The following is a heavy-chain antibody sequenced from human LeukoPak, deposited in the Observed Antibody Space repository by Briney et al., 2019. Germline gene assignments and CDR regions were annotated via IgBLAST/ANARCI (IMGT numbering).Heavy chain of an antibody. CDR3: ARDLGLRYGSGTYRFDP. J-gene: IGHJ5*02. V-gene: IGHV3-33*01. D-gene: IGHD3-10*01. CDR1: GFPFSSYG. Sequence: GGSLRLSCAASGFPFSSYGMHWVRQAPGKGLEWVAVIWYDGSHQYYADSVKGRFTISRDMSNNTLYLQMNSLRVDDTALYYCARDLGLRYGSGTYRFDPWGQGTLVIVSS. CDR2: IWYDGSHQ.